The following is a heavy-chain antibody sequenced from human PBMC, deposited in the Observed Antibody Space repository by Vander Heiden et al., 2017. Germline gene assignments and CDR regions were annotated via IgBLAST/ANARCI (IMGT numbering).Heavy chain of an antibody. D-gene: IGHD3-3*01. J-gene: IGHJ4*02. Sequence: QLQLMQSGPGLVKPSETLSLNCTVSGGSVRHSDFYWAWISQSPGKGLEWIASIYYRGGPYYNPSLKSRVTISIDTSNNRFSLKVTSVTAADTAVYYCARSRLEWLLSVQNIAPDYWGQGTLVTVSS. CDR1: GGSVRHSDFY. CDR3: ARSRLEWLLSVQNIAPDY. CDR2: IYYRGGP. V-gene: IGHV4-39*01.